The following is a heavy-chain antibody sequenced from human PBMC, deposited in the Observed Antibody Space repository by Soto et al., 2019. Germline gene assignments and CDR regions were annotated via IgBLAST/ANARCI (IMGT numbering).Heavy chain of an antibody. J-gene: IGHJ4*02. D-gene: IGHD3-3*01. V-gene: IGHV3-30-3*01. Sequence: GGSLRLSCAASGFTFSSYAMHWVRQAPGKGLEWVAVISYDGSNKYYADSVKGRFTISRDNSKNTLYLQMNSLRVEDTAVYYCAKPSYDFWSGYYHPFDYWGQGTLVTVSS. CDR3: AKPSYDFWSGYYHPFDY. CDR2: ISYDGSNK. CDR1: GFTFSSYA.